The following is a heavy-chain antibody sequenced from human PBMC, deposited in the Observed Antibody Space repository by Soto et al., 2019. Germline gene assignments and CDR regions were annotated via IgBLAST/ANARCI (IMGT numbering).Heavy chain of an antibody. CDR3: ARQLVRGYYYYGMDV. V-gene: IGHV4-31*03. CDR2: IYYSGST. D-gene: IGHD6-6*01. Sequence: SETLSLTCTVSGGSIGSGGYYWSWIRQHPGKGLEWIGYIYYSGSTYYNPSLKSRVTISVDTSKNQFSLKLSSVTAADTAVYYCARQLVRGYYYYGMDVWGQGTTVTVSS. J-gene: IGHJ6*02. CDR1: GGSIGSGGYY.